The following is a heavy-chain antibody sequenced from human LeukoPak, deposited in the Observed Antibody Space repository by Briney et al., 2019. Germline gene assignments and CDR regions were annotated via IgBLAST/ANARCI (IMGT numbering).Heavy chain of an antibody. Sequence: SETLSLTCTVSVYSISSGYYWGWIRQPPGKGLEWVGSLYHSGSTYYNPSLKSRVTTSVDTSKNQFSLSLRFVTAADTALYCCARVVSSSWSYYFDYWGQGSLVTVSS. CDR3: ARVVSSSWSYYFDY. J-gene: IGHJ4*02. D-gene: IGHD6-13*01. CDR2: LYHSGST. CDR1: VYSISSGYY. V-gene: IGHV4-38-2*02.